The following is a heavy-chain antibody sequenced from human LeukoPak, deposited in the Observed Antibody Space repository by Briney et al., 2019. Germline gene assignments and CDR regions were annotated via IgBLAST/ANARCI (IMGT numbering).Heavy chain of an antibody. D-gene: IGHD3-9*01. V-gene: IGHV3-30*18. CDR1: GFTFSSYG. Sequence: GGSLRLSCAASGFTFSSYGMHWVRQAPGKGLEWVAVISNDAGNKHYADSVKGRFTISRDNSKNTLYLQMNSLRAEDTAVYFCAKDRRVYDILTPFDYWGQGTLVTVSS. CDR2: ISNDAGNK. CDR3: AKDRRVYDILTPFDY. J-gene: IGHJ4*02.